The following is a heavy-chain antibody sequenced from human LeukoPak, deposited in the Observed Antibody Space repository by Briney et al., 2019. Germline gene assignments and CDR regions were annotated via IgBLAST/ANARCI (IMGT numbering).Heavy chain of an antibody. V-gene: IGHV4-34*01. CDR3: ARGLTYYYDSSGYRNWFDP. D-gene: IGHD3-22*01. Sequence: PSETLSLTCAVYGGSFSGYYWSWIRQPPGKGLEWIGEINHSGSTNYNPPLKSRVTISVDTSKNQFSLKLSSVTAADTAVYYCARGLTYYYDSSGYRNWFDPWGQGTLVTVSS. CDR1: GGSFSGYY. CDR2: INHSGST. J-gene: IGHJ5*02.